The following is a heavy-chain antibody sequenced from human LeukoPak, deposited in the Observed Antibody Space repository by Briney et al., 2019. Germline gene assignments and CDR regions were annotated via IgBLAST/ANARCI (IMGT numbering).Heavy chain of an antibody. CDR1: GFTFSNAW. V-gene: IGHV3-15*01. CDR3: TTDSTVTTPRFF. J-gene: IGHJ4*02. D-gene: IGHD4-17*01. CDR2: IKSKTDGGTT. Sequence: GGSLRLSRAASGFTFSNAWMSWVRQAPGKGLEWAGRIKSKTDGGTTDYAAPVKGRFTISRDDSKNTLYLQMNSLKTEDTAVYYCTTDSTVTTPRFFWGQGTLVTVSS.